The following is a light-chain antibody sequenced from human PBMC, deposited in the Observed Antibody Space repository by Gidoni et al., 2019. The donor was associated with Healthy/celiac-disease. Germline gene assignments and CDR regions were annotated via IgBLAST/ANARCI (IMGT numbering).Light chain of an antibody. J-gene: IGKJ5*01. CDR1: QSFNSSY. CDR2: GAS. Sequence: DIVLTQSPGTLSLSPGERAILSCRASQSFNSSYLAWYQQKPGQDPRLLINGASSRATGIPDRLSSSGSGTDYTITISRREPEDFAVDYCQQYGSSSITFGQXTRLEIK. V-gene: IGKV3-20*01. CDR3: QQYGSSSIT.